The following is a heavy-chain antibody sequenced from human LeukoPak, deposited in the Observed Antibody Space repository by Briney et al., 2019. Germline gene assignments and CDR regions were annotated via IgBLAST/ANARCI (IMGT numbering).Heavy chain of an antibody. CDR3: ARATNWGFHDSY. Sequence: ASVKVSCKASGYTFTGYYMHWVRQAPGQGLEWMGWINPNSGGTNYAQKFQGRVTMTRDTSISTAYMELSRLTSDDTAVYYCARATNWGFHDSYWGQGTLVTVSS. CDR1: GYTFTGYY. V-gene: IGHV1-2*02. J-gene: IGHJ4*02. D-gene: IGHD7-27*01. CDR2: INPNSGGT.